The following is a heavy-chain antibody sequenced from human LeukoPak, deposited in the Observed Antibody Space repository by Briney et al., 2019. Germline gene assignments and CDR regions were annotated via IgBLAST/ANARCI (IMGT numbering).Heavy chain of an antibody. CDR3: ARSITMVRGVIGKNPWGVDY. J-gene: IGHJ4*02. Sequence: GASVKVSCKASGGTFSSYAISWVRQAPGQGLEWMGGIIPIFGTANYAQKFQGRVTITADKSTSTAYMELSSLGSEDTAVYYCARSITMVRGVIGKNPWGVDYWGQGTLVTVSS. CDR2: IIPIFGTA. CDR1: GGTFSSYA. V-gene: IGHV1-69*06. D-gene: IGHD3-10*01.